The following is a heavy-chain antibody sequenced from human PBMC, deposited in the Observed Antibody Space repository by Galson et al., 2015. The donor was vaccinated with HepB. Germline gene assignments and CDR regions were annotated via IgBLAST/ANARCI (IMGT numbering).Heavy chain of an antibody. V-gene: IGHV3-23*01. CDR2: VSDSGGGT. CDR3: AKLVSPSMESFDI. CDR1: GFTFSTYA. J-gene: IGHJ3*02. Sequence: SLRLSCAASGFTFSTYAMTWVRQAPGKGLEWVSTVSDSGGGTYYADSVKGRFTISGGNSKNTLYLQMKSLRAEDTALYYCAKLVSPSMESFDIWGQGTMVTVSS. D-gene: IGHD5/OR15-5a*01.